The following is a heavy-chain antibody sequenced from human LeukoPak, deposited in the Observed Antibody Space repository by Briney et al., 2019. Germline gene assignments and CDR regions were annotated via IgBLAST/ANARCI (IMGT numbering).Heavy chain of an antibody. Sequence: PGGSLRLSCAASGFTFSSYAMSWVRQAPGKGLEWVSAISGSGGSTYYADSVKGRFTISRDNAKNSLYLQMNSLRAEDTALYYCAKDMSEMATAPGYWGQGTLVTVSS. CDR3: AKDMSEMATAPGY. V-gene: IGHV3-23*01. CDR1: GFTFSSYA. D-gene: IGHD5-24*01. CDR2: ISGSGGST. J-gene: IGHJ4*02.